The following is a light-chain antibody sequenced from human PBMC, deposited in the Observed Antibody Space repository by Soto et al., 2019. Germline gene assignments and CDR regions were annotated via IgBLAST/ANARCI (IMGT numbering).Light chain of an antibody. CDR2: WAS. CDR1: QSVLYSSNNQNY. V-gene: IGKV4-1*01. Sequence: DIVMTQSRDSLAVSLGEGATINCKSSQSVLYSSNNQNYLAWYQQKPGQPPKLLIYWASTRESGVPDRFSGSGSGADFTPTISSLQAEDVPVYYCQQYYTVPYTFGQGTKLEIK. CDR3: QQYYTVPYT. J-gene: IGKJ2*01.